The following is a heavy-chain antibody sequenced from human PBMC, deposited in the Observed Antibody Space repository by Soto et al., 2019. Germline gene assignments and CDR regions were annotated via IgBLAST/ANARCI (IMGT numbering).Heavy chain of an antibody. CDR2: ISDSGST. CDR1: GGSISRSNW. Sequence: SQRRSLTCALAGGSISRSNWWNWVRQPPGKGQERIGEISDSGSTNSNTSLRSRGTISVDTSKSLFTLKLRSVTAADTAVYYCARVKYGYYYYGMDVWGQGTTVSVSS. J-gene: IGHJ6*02. CDR3: ARVKYGYYYYGMDV. V-gene: IGHV4-4*02. D-gene: IGHD6-13*01.